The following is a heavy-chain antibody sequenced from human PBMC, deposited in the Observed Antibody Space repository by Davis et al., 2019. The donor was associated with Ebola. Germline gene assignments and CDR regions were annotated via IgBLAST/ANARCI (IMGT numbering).Heavy chain of an antibody. CDR1: GFTVSSNY. Sequence: GGSLRLSCAASGFTVSSNYMSWVRQAPGKGLEWVSVIYCGGSTYYADSVKGRFTISRDNSKNTLYLQMNSLRAEDTAVYYCARDLFSHNNYYDSSGPFDYWGQGTLVTVSS. D-gene: IGHD3-22*01. CDR3: ARDLFSHNNYYDSSGPFDY. CDR2: IYCGGST. J-gene: IGHJ4*02. V-gene: IGHV3-66*01.